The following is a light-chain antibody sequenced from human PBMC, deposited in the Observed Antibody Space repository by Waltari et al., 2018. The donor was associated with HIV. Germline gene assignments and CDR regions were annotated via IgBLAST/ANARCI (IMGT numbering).Light chain of an antibody. CDR3: VLYMGSGIPM. CDR2: ATN. V-gene: IGLV8-61*01. Sequence: QTVVTQEPSLSVSPGGTITLTCGLNSGSVSTSYYPSWYQQTPGQAPRTLVYATNHGSAGVQDRFAGTILGNKAALTITGAQADDDSAFYCVLYMGSGIPMFGGGTKLTVL. CDR1: SGSVSTSYY. J-gene: IGLJ3*02.